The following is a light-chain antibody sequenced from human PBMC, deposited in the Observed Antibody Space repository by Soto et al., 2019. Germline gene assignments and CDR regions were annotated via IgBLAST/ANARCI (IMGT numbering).Light chain of an antibody. V-gene: IGKV1-8*01. Sequence: AIRMTQSPSSFSASTGDRVTITCRASQGISSYLAWYQQKPGKAPKLLIYAASTLQSGVPSSFSGSGSGTDFTLTISCLQSEDFASYYCQQYYSYPPITFGQGTRLEIK. CDR1: QGISSY. CDR2: AAS. J-gene: IGKJ5*01. CDR3: QQYYSYPPIT.